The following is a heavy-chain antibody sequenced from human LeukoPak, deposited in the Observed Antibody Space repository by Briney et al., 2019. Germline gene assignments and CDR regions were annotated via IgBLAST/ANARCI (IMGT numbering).Heavy chain of an antibody. V-gene: IGHV1-69*13. J-gene: IGHJ6*02. CDR3: ATELAAAGTPYYYGMDV. CDR1: GGTLSCYA. CDR2: IVPIFGTA. D-gene: IGHD6-13*01. Sequence: SVRVSCKASGGTLSCYASSWVRQAPGQGLEWMGGIVPIFGTANYAQKFQGRVTITADESTSTAYMELSSLRSEDTAVYYCATELAAAGTPYYYGMDVWGQGTTVTVSS.